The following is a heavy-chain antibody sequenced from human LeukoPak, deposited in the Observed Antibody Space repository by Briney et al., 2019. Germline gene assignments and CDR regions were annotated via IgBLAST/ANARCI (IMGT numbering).Heavy chain of an antibody. V-gene: IGHV3-53*01. J-gene: IGHJ4*02. Sequence: GGSLRLSCAASGFTVSNNYMSWARQAPGKGLEWVSVIYSDGNTYYANSVKGRFTISRDNSKNTLSLQMNSLRAEDTAVYYCARGGGAFCGSDCYRNFDYWGQGTLVTVSS. CDR3: ARGGGAFCGSDCYRNFDY. D-gene: IGHD2-21*02. CDR2: IYSDGNT. CDR1: GFTVSNNY.